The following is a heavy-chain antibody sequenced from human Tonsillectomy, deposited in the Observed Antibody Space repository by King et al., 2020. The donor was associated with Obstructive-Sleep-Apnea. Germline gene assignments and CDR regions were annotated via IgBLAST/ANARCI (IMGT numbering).Heavy chain of an antibody. D-gene: IGHD3-10*01. CDR1: GFIVSSNY. Sequence: VQLVESGGRLVQPGGSLRLSCAASGFIVSSNYMSWVRQAPGKGLEWVSIIYSGGDTYYADSVEGRFTISRDKSKNTVFLQMNTLRAEDTAVYYCARGDYYDSGRLIDYWGQGTLVTVSS. CDR3: ARGDYYDSGRLIDY. V-gene: IGHV3-66*01. CDR2: IYSGGDT. J-gene: IGHJ4*02.